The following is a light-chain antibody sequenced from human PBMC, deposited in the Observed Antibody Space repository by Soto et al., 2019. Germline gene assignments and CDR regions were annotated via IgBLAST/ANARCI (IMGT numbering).Light chain of an antibody. V-gene: IGKV3-15*01. CDR2: GIS. CDR1: RSVSFY. Sequence: VMTQSPATLSMSPGETATLSCRASRSVSFYVACYQQHPGQPPRLLIYGISTRATGIPARFSGSGSGTEFSLTISSLQSEHFAVYYCQQYSKWPITFGQGTRLEI. CDR3: QQYSKWPIT. J-gene: IGKJ5*01.